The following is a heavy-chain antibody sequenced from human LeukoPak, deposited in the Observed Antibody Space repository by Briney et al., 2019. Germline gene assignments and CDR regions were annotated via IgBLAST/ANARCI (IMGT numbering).Heavy chain of an antibody. J-gene: IGHJ4*02. CDR2: IYYGGST. CDR1: GGSISSYY. V-gene: IGHV4-59*01. Sequence: SETLSLTCTVSGGSISSYYWSWIRQPPGKGLEWIGYIYYGGSTNYNPSLKSRVTISVDTSKNQFSLKLSSVTAADTAVYYCARGDYYDSSGYYLFDYWGQGTLVTVSS. CDR3: ARGDYYDSSGYYLFDY. D-gene: IGHD3-22*01.